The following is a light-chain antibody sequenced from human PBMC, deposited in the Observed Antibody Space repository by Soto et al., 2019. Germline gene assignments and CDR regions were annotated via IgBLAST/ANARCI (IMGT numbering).Light chain of an antibody. CDR1: QTVAYTS. CDR2: GTS. CDR3: QQYVTTPRT. V-gene: IGKV3-20*01. J-gene: IGKJ1*01. Sequence: EIVLTQSPGILSLSPGARATLSCRASQTVAYTSLAWYQQRPGQAPRLLIYGTSTRATGTPDRFIGSGSGTASPLPISRQEPEDFAVYCCQQYVTTPRTFGQGTKV.